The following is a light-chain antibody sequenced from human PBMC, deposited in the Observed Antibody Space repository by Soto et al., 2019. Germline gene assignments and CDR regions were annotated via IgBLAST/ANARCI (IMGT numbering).Light chain of an antibody. CDR3: QQSYSSPYT. CDR2: AAS. Sequence: DIQLTHSPSSLSASVGDRVTITCRASQSLGIGKFLNWYQQKPGKAPKLLIYAASTLQSGVPSRFSGGGSGTDFTLTISSLQPEDFATYYCQQSYSSPYTFGQGTRLEIK. V-gene: IGKV1-39*01. CDR1: QSLGIGKF. J-gene: IGKJ2*01.